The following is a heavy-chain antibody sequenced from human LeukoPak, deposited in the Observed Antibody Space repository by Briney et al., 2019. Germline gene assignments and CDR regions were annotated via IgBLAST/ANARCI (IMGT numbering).Heavy chain of an antibody. D-gene: IGHD4-11*01. V-gene: IGHV1-2*02. J-gene: IGHJ4*02. CDR2: INPNSGGT. CDR1: GYTFTGYY. CDR3: ASGEGTYIDLLKSYYFDY. Sequence: GASVKVSCKASGYTFTGYYLYWVRQAPGQGLEWMGRINPNSGGTNYAQKFQGRVTMTRDTSISTAYMELSRLRSDDTAVYYCASGEGTYIDLLKSYYFDYWGQGTLVAVAS.